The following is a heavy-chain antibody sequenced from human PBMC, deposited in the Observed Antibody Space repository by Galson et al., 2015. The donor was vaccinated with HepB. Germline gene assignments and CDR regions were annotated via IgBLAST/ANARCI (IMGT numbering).Heavy chain of an antibody. J-gene: IGHJ5*02. Sequence: TLSLTCTVSGGSISSSSYYGGWIRQPPGKGLEWIGSIDYRGNTYYNPSLKSRLTMSVDTSNNQFSLDLNSVTAADTAVYYCGRGVAPNVMEAFDPWGQGTLVTVSS. CDR2: IDYRGNT. CDR3: GRGVAPNVMEAFDP. CDR1: GGSISSSSYY. V-gene: IGHV4-39*07. D-gene: IGHD2-2*01.